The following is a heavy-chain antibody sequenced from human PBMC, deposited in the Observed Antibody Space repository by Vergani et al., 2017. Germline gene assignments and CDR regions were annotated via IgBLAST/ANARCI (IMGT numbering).Heavy chain of an antibody. J-gene: IGHJ4*02. Sequence: VQLVESGGGLVKPGGSLRLSCAASGFTFSNAWMSWVRQAPGKGLEWVGRIKSKTDGGTTDYAAPVKGRFTIPRDDSKNTLYLQMNSLKTEDTAVYYCTTDLCSGGGCYGVYFDYWGQGTLVTVSS. V-gene: IGHV3-15*01. D-gene: IGHD2-15*01. CDR1: GFTFSNAW. CDR3: TTDLCSGGGCYGVYFDY. CDR2: IKSKTDGGTT.